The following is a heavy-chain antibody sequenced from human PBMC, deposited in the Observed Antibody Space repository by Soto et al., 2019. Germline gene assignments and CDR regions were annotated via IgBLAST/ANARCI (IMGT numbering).Heavy chain of an antibody. J-gene: IGHJ6*03. Sequence: SETLSLTCTVSGGSISSYYWSWIRQPPGKGLEWIGYIYYSGSTNYNPSLKSRVTISVDTSKNQFSLKLSSVTAADTAVYYCARQGVVRLATPYYYYMDVWGKGTTVTVSS. CDR2: IYYSGST. V-gene: IGHV4-59*08. CDR1: GGSISSYY. D-gene: IGHD3-3*01. CDR3: ARQGVVRLATPYYYYMDV.